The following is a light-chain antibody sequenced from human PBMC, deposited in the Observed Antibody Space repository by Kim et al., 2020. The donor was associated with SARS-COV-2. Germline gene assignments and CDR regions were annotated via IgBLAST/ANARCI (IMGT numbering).Light chain of an antibody. J-gene: IGKJ2*01. CDR2: WAS. V-gene: IGKV4-1*01. CDR1: QSVLYTHTSKNH. CDR3: QQYFTTPFT. Sequence: RATINCKASQSVLYTHTSKNHVAWFQHKAGQPPRLLIHWASTRESGVPDRFTGSGSGTDFTLTITSLQAEDVAVYYCQQYFTTPFTFGQGTKLEI.